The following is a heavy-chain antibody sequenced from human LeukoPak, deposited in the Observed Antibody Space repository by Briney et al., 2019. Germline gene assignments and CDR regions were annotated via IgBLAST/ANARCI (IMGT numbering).Heavy chain of an antibody. J-gene: IGHJ4*02. Sequence: GGSLRLSCAASGFTFRTYRMNWVRQAPGKGLEWVGHIKSKADGGTTDFAAPVKGRFTISRDDSKNTLFLQMNSLKTEDTAVYYCTTGTWIQLWLADYWGQGTLVTVSS. CDR3: TTGTWIQLWLADY. CDR1: GFTFRTYR. D-gene: IGHD5-18*01. CDR2: IKSKADGGTT. V-gene: IGHV3-15*01.